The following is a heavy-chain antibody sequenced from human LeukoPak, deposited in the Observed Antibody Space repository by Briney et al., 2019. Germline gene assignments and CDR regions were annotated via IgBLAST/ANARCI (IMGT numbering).Heavy chain of an antibody. CDR2: ISAYNGNT. CDR1: GYTFTGYY. CDR3: ARETYGGTNDY. V-gene: IGHV1-18*04. Sequence: GASVKVSCKASGYTFTGYYMHWVRQAPGQGLEWMGWISAYNGNTNYAQKLQGRVTMTTDTSTSTAYMELRSLRSDDTAVYYCARETYGGTNDYWGQGTLVTVSS. J-gene: IGHJ4*02. D-gene: IGHD4-23*01.